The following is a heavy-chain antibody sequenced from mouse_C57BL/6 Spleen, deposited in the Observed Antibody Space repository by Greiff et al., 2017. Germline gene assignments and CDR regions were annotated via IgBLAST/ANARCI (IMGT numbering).Heavy chain of an antibody. CDR1: GYTFTSYW. CDR2: IYPGSGST. V-gene: IGHV1-55*01. J-gene: IGHJ2*01. D-gene: IGHD2-3*01. Sequence: QVQLQQPGAELVKPGASVKMSCKASGYTFTSYWITWVKQRPGQGLEWIGDIYPGSGSTNYNEKFKSKATLTVDTSSSTAYMQLSSLTSEDSAVYYCARIYDGYRAGTDYWGQGTTLTVSS. CDR3: ARIYDGYRAGTDY.